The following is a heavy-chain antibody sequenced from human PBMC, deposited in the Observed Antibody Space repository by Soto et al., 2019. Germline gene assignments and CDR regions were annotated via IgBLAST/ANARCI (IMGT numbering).Heavy chain of an antibody. CDR3: ARGPLVVLNYFES. CDR2: IFPLTDIP. Sequence: QVQLVQSGTEVKKPGSSVKVSCKASGVTFRNYPINWVRQAPGQGLEWMGSIFPLTDIPDYAQIIQARLTISADKSTSTAYMELRSLTSDDTAMYFCARGPLVVLNYFESWGQGTLVTVSS. J-gene: IGHJ4*02. CDR1: GVTFRNYP. V-gene: IGHV1-69*02.